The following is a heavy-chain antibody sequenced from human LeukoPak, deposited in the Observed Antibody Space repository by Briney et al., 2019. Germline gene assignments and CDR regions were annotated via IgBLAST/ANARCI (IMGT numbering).Heavy chain of an antibody. D-gene: IGHD6-19*01. Sequence: GGSLRLSCTASGFSFSNHYMRWIRQAPGKGLEWVANINEDGSNKWHLGSVKGRYTVSRDNARNSLYLQMNSLRVEDTAVYYCTRVIVAVPGYFDYFDFWGQGVLVTVSS. CDR2: INEDGSNK. J-gene: IGHJ4*02. V-gene: IGHV3-7*01. CDR1: GFSFSNHY. CDR3: TRVIVAVPGYFDYFDF.